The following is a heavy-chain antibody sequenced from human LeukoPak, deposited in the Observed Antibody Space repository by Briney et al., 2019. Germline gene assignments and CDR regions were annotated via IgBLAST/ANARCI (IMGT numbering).Heavy chain of an antibody. D-gene: IGHD3-10*01. CDR2: IYYSGST. CDR3: ARHSGLLWFGELFSNGVGAFDI. V-gene: IGHV4-39*01. CDR1: GVSISSSNW. Sequence: PSETLSLTCAVSGVSISSSNWWSWFRQPPGKGLEWIGSIYYSGSTYYNPSLKSRVTISVDTSKNQFSLKLSSVTAADTAVYYCARHSGLLWFGELFSNGVGAFDIWGQGTMVTVSS. J-gene: IGHJ3*02.